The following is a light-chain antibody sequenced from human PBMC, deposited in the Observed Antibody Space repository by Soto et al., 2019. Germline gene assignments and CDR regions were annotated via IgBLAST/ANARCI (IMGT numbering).Light chain of an antibody. J-gene: IGKJ3*01. CDR3: QQYGSSPFT. V-gene: IGKV3-20*01. CDR2: GAS. CDR1: QSFSSSY. Sequence: EIVLTQSPGTLSLSPGERATLSCRASQSFSSSYLAWYQQKPGQAPRLLIYGASSRATGIPDRFSGSGSRTDFTLPISRLEPEDFAEYYCQQYGSSPFTFGPGTKVDIK.